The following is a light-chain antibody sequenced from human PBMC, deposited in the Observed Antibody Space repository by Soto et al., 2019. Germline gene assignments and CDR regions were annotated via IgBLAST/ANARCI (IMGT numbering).Light chain of an antibody. CDR2: GAS. CDR3: HQYNNWPRT. V-gene: IGKV3-15*01. Sequence: IVMAQSPATLSVSPGDIAALSGRASQSVRNNLAWYQQKPGQAPSLLIYGASTRATGIPARFSGSGSGTEFTLTISSLQSEDFAVYFCHQYNNWPRTFGQGTRLEIK. CDR1: QSVRNN. J-gene: IGKJ5*01.